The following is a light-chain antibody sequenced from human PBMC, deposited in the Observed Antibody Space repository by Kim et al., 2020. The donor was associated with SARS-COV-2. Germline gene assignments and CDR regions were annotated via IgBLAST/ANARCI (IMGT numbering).Light chain of an antibody. V-gene: IGLV2-14*03. CDR3: SSYTSSSTRV. Sequence: GQSITISCTGTSSDGGGYNYVSWYQQHPGKAPKLMIYDVSDRPSGVSNRFSGSKSDNTASLTISGLQAEDEADYYCSSYTSSSTRVFGSGTKSPS. CDR1: SSDGGGYNY. J-gene: IGLJ1*01. CDR2: DVS.